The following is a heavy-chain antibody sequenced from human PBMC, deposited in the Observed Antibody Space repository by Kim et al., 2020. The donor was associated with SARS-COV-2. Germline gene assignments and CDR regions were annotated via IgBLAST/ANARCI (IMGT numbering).Heavy chain of an antibody. CDR3: TSTFSGYYPAPGYGMDV. CDR1: GFTFGDYA. D-gene: IGHD2-21*01. CDR2: IRSKAYGGTT. J-gene: IGHJ6*02. V-gene: IGHV3-49*03. Sequence: GGSLRLSCTASGFTFGDYAMSWFRQAPGKGLEWVGFIRSKAYGGTTEYAASVKGRFTISRDDSKSISYLQMNSLKTEDTAVYYCTSTFSGYYPAPGYGMDVGGQGTTVPGPS.